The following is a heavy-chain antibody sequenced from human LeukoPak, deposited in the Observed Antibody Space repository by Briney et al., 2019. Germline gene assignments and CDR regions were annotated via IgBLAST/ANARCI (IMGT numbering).Heavy chain of an antibody. V-gene: IGHV1-69*05. CDR1: GGTFSSYA. D-gene: IGHD2-15*01. Sequence: ASVMVSCKASGGTFSSYAISWVRQAPGQGLEWMGRIIPIFGTANYAQKFQGRVTITTDESTSTAYMELSSLRSEDTAVYYCARDFGCSGGSCEFDPWGQGTLVTVSS. J-gene: IGHJ5*02. CDR3: ARDFGCSGGSCEFDP. CDR2: IIPIFGTA.